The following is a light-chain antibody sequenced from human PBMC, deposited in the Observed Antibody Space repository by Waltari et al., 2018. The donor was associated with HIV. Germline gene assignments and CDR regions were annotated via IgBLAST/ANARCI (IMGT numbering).Light chain of an antibody. CDR3: VGWDSSLSAYV. V-gene: IGLV1-47*01. CDR1: SSNIEHVN. CDR2: KDF. J-gene: IGLJ1*01. Sequence: SFLTQPPSASGPPGQPVTISCSGRSSNIEHVNVYWYQQLPGMTPKLLIYKDFLRPSGVPDRFAASKSGTSASLTISGLRSADEADYYCVGWDSSLSAYVFGAGTKVAVL.